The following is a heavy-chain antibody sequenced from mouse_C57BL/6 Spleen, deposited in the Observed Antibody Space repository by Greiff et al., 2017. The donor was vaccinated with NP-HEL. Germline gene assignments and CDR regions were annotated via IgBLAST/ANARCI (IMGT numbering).Heavy chain of an antibody. CDR3: ARNPIYYGNPWYFDY. V-gene: IGHV2-9-1*01. CDR1: GFSLTSYA. Sequence: QVQLKESGPGLVAPSQSLSITCTVSGFSLTSYAISGVRQPPGKGLEWLGVIWTGGGTNYNSALKSRLSISKDNSKSQVFLKMNSLQTDDTARYYCARNPIYYGNPWYFDYWGQGTTLTVSS. D-gene: IGHD2-1*01. CDR2: IWTGGGT. J-gene: IGHJ2*01.